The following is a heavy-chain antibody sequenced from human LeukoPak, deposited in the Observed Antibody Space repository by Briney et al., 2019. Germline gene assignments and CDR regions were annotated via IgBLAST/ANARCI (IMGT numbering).Heavy chain of an antibody. CDR2: INHSGST. V-gene: IGHV4-39*07. J-gene: IGHJ4*02. Sequence: SETLSLTCTVSGGSISSSSYYWGWIRQPPGKGLEWIGEINHSGSTNYNPSLKSRVTISVDTSKNQFSLKLSSVTAADTAVYYCARGLFRLTHSYSKEKFFDYWGQGTLVTVSS. CDR3: ARGLFRLTHSYSKEKFFDY. CDR1: GGSISSSSYY. D-gene: IGHD4-11*01.